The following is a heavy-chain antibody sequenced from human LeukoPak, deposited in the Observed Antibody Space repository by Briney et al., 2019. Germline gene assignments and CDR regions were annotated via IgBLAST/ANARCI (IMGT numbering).Heavy chain of an antibody. CDR1: GGSISSYY. CDR3: SRESGAFCPFGY. V-gene: IGHV4-59*12. Sequence: PSETLSLTCTVSGGSISSYYRSWIRQPPGKGLGWIGYIYYSGTTNYNPSLKSRVTISADMSKNDFSLRLSSVTAADTAIYYCSRESGAFCPFGYWGQGTLVIVPS. D-gene: IGHD1-26*01. CDR2: IYYSGTT. J-gene: IGHJ4*02.